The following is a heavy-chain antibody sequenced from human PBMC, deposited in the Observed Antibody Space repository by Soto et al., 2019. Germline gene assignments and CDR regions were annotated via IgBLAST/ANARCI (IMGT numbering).Heavy chain of an antibody. Sequence: ETLCLACTVSGVSVSSGSFYWAWIRQPPGKGLEWIGFGSYSGTTNYKPSLKSRVTISVDTSRSQISLKVSSLTAADTAVYYCARGATVTQYDYWGQGTLVTVYS. CDR1: GVSVSSGSFY. V-gene: IGHV4-61*01. CDR2: GSYSGTT. J-gene: IGHJ4*02. D-gene: IGHD4-17*01. CDR3: ARGATVTQYDY.